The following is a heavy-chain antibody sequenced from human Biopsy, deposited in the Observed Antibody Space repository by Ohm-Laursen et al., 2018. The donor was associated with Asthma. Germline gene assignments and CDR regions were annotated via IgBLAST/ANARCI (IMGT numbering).Heavy chain of an antibody. Sequence: SLRLSCTAYGFTFSNYGMHGRRQAPAKGLDWVAVISFHGSNKNYTDSVKGRFTISRDNSRNTLHLQMNSPRAEDTAVYYCAKDVFPGWELRRGPDYWGQGTLVTVSS. J-gene: IGHJ4*02. CDR1: GFTFSNYG. CDR3: AKDVFPGWELRRGPDY. CDR2: ISFHGSNK. D-gene: IGHD1-26*01. V-gene: IGHV3-30*18.